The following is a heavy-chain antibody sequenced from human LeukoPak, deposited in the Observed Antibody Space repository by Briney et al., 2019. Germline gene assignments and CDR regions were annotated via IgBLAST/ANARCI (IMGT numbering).Heavy chain of an antibody. CDR3: ARAPGLGSGSAFDS. CDR2: ISYDGSNK. D-gene: IGHD3-10*01. Sequence: GGSLRLSCAASGFTFSSFAMHWVRQAPGKGLEWVAVISYDGSNKYYADSVKGRFTISRDIAKNTLYLRMNSLRPEDTAVYYCARAPGLGSGSAFDSWGQGTLVTVSS. J-gene: IGHJ4*02. CDR1: GFTFSSFA. V-gene: IGHV3-30-3*01.